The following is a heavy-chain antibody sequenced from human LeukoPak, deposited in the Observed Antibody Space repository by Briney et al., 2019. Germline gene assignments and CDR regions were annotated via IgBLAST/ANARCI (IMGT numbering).Heavy chain of an antibody. V-gene: IGHV3-23*01. Sequence: GSLRLPFSASGFTFCSYAMSWVRQAPGKGLEWVSAISGSGGSTYYADSVKGRFTISRDNSKNTLYLQMNSLRAEDTAVYYCARIPLQQLVHFDYWGQGTLVTVSS. CDR1: GFTFCSYA. CDR3: ARIPLQQLVHFDY. D-gene: IGHD6-13*01. CDR2: ISGSGGST. J-gene: IGHJ4*02.